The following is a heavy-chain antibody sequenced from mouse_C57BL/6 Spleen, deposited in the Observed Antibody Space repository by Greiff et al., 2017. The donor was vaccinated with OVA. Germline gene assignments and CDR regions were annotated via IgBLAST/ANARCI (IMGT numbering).Heavy chain of an antibody. CDR1: GYTFTDHI. CDR2: IFPVSGET. Sequence: VQLQQSGAELASPGASVTLSCKASGYTFTDHIMNWVKKRPGQGLEWIGRIFPVSGETNYNQKFMGKATFSVDRSSSTVYMVLNSLTSEDPAVYHCASGFITSVGATSDYAMDYWGQGTSVTVSS. J-gene: IGHJ4*01. V-gene: IGHV1-11*01. CDR3: ASGFITSVGATSDYAMDY. D-gene: IGHD1-1*01.